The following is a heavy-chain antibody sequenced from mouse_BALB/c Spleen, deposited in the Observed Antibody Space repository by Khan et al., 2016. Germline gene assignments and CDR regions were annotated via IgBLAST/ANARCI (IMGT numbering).Heavy chain of an antibody. CDR2: IYWDDDK. J-gene: IGHJ3*01. D-gene: IGHD2-3*01. CDR3: AADDCFAY. V-gene: IGHV8-12*01. CDR1: GFSLSTSGMG. Sequence: QVNLKESGPGLLQPSQTLSLTCSFSGFSLSTSGMGVSWIRPPSGKGLEWLAHIYWDDDKHYNPSLKSRLTISKDTSSNQVFLKITSVYTADTATYYGAADDCFAYWGQGTLVTVSA.